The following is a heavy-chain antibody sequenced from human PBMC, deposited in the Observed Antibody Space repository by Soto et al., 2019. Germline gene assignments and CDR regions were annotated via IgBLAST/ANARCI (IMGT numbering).Heavy chain of an antibody. J-gene: IGHJ3*02. CDR1: GFTFSSYS. CDR3: ARDLLYYDFWSGYYSHDAFDI. D-gene: IGHD3-3*01. V-gene: IGHV3-48*01. Sequence: EVQLVESGGGLVQPGGSLRLSCAASGFTFSSYSMNWVRQAPGKGLEWVSYISSSSSTKYYADSVKGRFTISRDNAKNSLYLQMNSLRAEDKAVYYCARDLLYYDFWSGYYSHDAFDIWGQGTMVTVSS. CDR2: ISSSSSTK.